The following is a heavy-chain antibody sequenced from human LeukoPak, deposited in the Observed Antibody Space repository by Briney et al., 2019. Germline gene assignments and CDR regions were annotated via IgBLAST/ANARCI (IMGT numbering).Heavy chain of an antibody. CDR1: GGSISSSSYY. J-gene: IGHJ4*02. CDR2: IYYSGST. CDR3: ARAGDIVVVPAAIPTKAEDY. D-gene: IGHD2-2*02. V-gene: IGHV4-39*01. Sequence: SETLSLTCTVSGGSISSSSYYWGWIRQPPGKGLEWIGSIYYSGSTYYNPSLKSRVAISVDTTKNQFSLKLSSVTAADTAVYYCARAGDIVVVPAAIPTKAEDYWGQGTLVTVSS.